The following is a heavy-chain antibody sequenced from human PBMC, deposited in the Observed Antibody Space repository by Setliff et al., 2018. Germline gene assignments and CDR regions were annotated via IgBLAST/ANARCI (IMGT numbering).Heavy chain of an antibody. CDR2: IYTSGGT. CDR1: GGSVSNDY. D-gene: IGHD2-15*01. V-gene: IGHV4-4*08. CDR3: ARGLNSVSWTFAY. J-gene: IGHJ4*02. Sequence: SETLSLTCSVSGGSVSNDYWSWIRQSPGKGLEWIGHIYTSGGTNYNPSLKSRVTISVDTPNNQFFLKLSSVNAADTAVYYCARGLNSVSWTFAYWGQGSLVTVSS.